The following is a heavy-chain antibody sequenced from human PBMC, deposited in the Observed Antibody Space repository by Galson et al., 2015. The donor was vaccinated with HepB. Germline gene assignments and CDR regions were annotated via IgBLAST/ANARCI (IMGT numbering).Heavy chain of an antibody. D-gene: IGHD1-26*01. CDR3: AIPRESYGGGAPFDY. CDR2: INPSGGST. CDR1: GYTFTSYY. Sequence: SVKVSCKASGYTFTSYYMHWVRQAPGQGLEGMGIINPSGGSTSYAQKFQGRVTMTRDTSTSTVYMELSSLRSEDTAVYYCAIPRESYGGGAPFDYWGQGTLVTVSS. J-gene: IGHJ4*02. V-gene: IGHV1-46*01.